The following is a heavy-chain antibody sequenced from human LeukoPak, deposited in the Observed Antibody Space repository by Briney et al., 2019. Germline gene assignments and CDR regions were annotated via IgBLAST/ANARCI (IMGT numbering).Heavy chain of an antibody. CDR2: ISGSGGST. CDR3: AKGGVGTVTTDGAFDI. Sequence: PGGSLRLSCAASGFTFSSYAMSWVRQAPGKGLEWVSAISGSGGSTYYADSVKGRFTISRDNSKNTPYLQMNSLRAEDTAVYYCAKGGVGTVTTDGAFDIWGQGTMVTVSS. D-gene: IGHD4-17*01. J-gene: IGHJ3*02. V-gene: IGHV3-23*01. CDR1: GFTFSSYA.